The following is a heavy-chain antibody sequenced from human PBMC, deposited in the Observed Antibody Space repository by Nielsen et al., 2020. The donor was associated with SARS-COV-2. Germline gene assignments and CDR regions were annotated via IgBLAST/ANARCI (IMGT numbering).Heavy chain of an antibody. V-gene: IGHV2-5*02. CDR3: ARIHFNYYDSSGYYHAFDI. CDR2: IYWDDDK. D-gene: IGHD3-22*01. J-gene: IGHJ3*02. Sequence: PGKALEWLALIYWDDDKRYSPSLKSRLTISKDTSKSQVVLTMTNMDPVDTATYYCARIHFNYYDSSGYYHAFDIWGQGTMVTVSS.